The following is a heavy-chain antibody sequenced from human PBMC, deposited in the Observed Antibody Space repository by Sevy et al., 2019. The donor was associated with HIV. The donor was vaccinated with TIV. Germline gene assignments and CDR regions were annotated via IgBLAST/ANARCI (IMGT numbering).Heavy chain of an antibody. D-gene: IGHD3-22*01. J-gene: IGHJ1*01. V-gene: IGHV2-5*01. Sequence: SGPTLVNPTQTLTLTCTFSGFSLSTSGVGVGWIRQPPGKALEWLALIYWNDDKRYSPSLKSRLTITKDPSKNQVVLTMTNMDPVDTATYYCAKPLVYYYDSSGYYSSGHFQHWGQGTLVTVSS. CDR1: GFSLSTSGVG. CDR3: AKPLVYYYDSSGYYSSGHFQH. CDR2: IYWNDDK.